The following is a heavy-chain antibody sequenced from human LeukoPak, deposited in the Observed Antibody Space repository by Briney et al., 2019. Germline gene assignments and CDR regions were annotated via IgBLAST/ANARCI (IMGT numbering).Heavy chain of an antibody. Sequence: PGGSLRLSCAASGFPFDIYNMNWVRQAPGKGLEWVSSIGGSGSHIYYADSMKGRFTISRDNAKNSLYLQMNSLRAEDTAVYYCAGDGGLERYFDYWGQGTLVTVSS. J-gene: IGHJ4*02. CDR1: GFPFDIYN. D-gene: IGHD1-1*01. CDR3: AGDGGLERYFDY. CDR2: IGGSGSHI. V-gene: IGHV3-21*01.